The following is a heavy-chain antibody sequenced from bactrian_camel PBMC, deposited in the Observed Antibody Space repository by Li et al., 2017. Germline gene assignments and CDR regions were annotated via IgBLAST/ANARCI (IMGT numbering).Heavy chain of an antibody. Sequence: VQLVESGGGSVQAGGSLRLSCVVSGYRYSTYCLGWFHQAPGKEREAVALIYSEDRRSYYVDSVKGRFTISRDNAKNTLYLQLNSLKTEDTAMYYCATQGGSWSTLGQGTQVTVS. D-gene: IGHD2*01. CDR1: GYRYSTYC. V-gene: IGHV3S1*01. J-gene: IGHJ4*01. CDR2: IYSEDRRS.